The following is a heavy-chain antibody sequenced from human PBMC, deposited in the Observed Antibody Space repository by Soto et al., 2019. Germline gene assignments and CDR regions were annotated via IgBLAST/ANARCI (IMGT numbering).Heavy chain of an antibody. CDR2: INPSGGST. V-gene: IGHV1-46*03. J-gene: IGHJ3*02. D-gene: IGHD3-16*01. Sequence: ASVKVSCKASGYTFTSYYMHWVRQAPGQGLEWMGIINPSGGSTSYAQKFQGRVTMTRDTSTSTVYMELSSLRSEDTAVYYCALIMITFGGTQHDAFDIWGQGTMVTVSS. CDR3: ALIMITFGGTQHDAFDI. CDR1: GYTFTSYY.